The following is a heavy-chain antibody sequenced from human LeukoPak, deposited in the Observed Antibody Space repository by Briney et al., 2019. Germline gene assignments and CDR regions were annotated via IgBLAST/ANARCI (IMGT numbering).Heavy chain of an antibody. CDR2: INSDGSST. CDR1: GFIFGAYW. Sequence: GGSLRLSCEASGFIFGAYWMLWVRQAPGKGLVWVSRINSDGSSTSYADSVKGRFTISRDNAKNTLYLQMNSLRAEDTAVYYCAKGGTHYYGSGEGVDYWGQGTLVTVSS. D-gene: IGHD3-10*01. J-gene: IGHJ4*02. V-gene: IGHV3-74*01. CDR3: AKGGTHYYGSGEGVDY.